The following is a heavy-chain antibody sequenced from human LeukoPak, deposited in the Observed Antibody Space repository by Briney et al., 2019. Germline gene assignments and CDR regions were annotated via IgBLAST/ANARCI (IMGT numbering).Heavy chain of an antibody. J-gene: IGHJ4*02. D-gene: IGHD2/OR15-2a*01. Sequence: GGSLRLPCAASGFTFSSYGMHWVRQAPGKGLEWVAVISYDGSNKYYADSVKGRFTISRDNSKNTLYLQMNSLRAEDTAVYYCAKDRIDEGYFDYWGQGTLVTVSS. V-gene: IGHV3-30*18. CDR2: ISYDGSNK. CDR3: AKDRIDEGYFDY. CDR1: GFTFSSYG.